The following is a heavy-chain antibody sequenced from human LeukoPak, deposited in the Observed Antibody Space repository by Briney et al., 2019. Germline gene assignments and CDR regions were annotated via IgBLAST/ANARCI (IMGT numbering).Heavy chain of an antibody. CDR1: GYTFTSYD. CDR3: ARGLSKKSKLLWFGEFDY. J-gene: IGHJ4*02. CDR2: MNPNSGNT. Sequence: ASVKVSCKASGYTFTSYDINWVRQATGQGLEWMGWMNPNSGNTGYAQKFQGRVTMTRNTSISTAYMELSSLRSEDTAVYYCARGLSKKSKLLWFGEFDYWGQGTLVTVSS. V-gene: IGHV1-8*01. D-gene: IGHD3-10*01.